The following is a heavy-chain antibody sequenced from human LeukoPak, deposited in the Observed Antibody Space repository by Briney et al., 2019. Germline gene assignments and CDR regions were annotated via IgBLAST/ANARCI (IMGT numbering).Heavy chain of an antibody. J-gene: IGHJ3*02. CDR3: ARLGQASGSYHAFDI. CDR1: GYTFTSYG. Sequence: ASVKVSCKASGYTFTSYGISWVRQAPGQGLEWMGWISAYNGNTNYAQKFQGRVTMTRDTSISTAYMELSRLRSDDTAVYYCARLGQASGSYHAFDIWGQGTMVTVSS. CDR2: ISAYNGNT. V-gene: IGHV1-18*01. D-gene: IGHD1-26*01.